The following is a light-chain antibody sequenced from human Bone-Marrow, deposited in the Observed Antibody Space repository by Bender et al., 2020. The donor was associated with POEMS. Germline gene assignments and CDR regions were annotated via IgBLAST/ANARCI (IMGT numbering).Light chain of an antibody. CDR2: EVS. CDR3: CSYAGSNKV. Sequence: HSALTQPASVSGSPGQSITISCTGTSSDVGRYNYVSWYQQHPGEAPKLIIYEVSKRPSGVPDRFSGSKSGNTASLSVSGLQAEDEADYYCCSYAGSNKVFGGGTKLTVL. CDR1: SSDVGRYNY. J-gene: IGLJ3*02. V-gene: IGLV2-8*01.